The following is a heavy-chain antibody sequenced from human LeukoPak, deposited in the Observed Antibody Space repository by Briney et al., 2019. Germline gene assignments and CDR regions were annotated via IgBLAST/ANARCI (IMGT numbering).Heavy chain of an antibody. D-gene: IGHD6-13*01. CDR2: IAYDGSNK. V-gene: IGHV3-30*03. CDR3: ASQSKYSSSWYLDY. Sequence: PGRSLRLSCAASGFTFSTYDMHWVRQAPGKGREWVAVIAYDGSNKYYGDSVNGRFTISRDNSKNTLYLQMDSLRAEDTAVYYCASQSKYSSSWYLDYWGQGALVTVSS. J-gene: IGHJ4*02. CDR1: GFTFSTYD.